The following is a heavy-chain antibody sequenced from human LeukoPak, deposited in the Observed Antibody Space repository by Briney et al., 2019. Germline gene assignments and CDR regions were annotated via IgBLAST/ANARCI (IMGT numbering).Heavy chain of an antibody. CDR3: ARPAYDFWSGSDSPFDY. J-gene: IGHJ4*02. V-gene: IGHV3-21*01. CDR2: ISSSSSYI. CDR1: GFTFSSYS. Sequence: GESLRLSCAASGFTFSSYSMNWVRQAPGKGLEWVSSISSSSSYIYYADSVKGRFTISRDNAKNSLYLQMNSLRAEDTAVYYCARPAYDFWSGSDSPFDYWGQGTLVTVSS. D-gene: IGHD3-3*01.